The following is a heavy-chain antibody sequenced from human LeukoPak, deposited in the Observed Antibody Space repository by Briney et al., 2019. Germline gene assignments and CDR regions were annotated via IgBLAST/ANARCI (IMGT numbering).Heavy chain of an antibody. CDR2: ISHSGST. J-gene: IGHJ5*02. V-gene: IGHV4-38-2*02. CDR1: GYSISSGYY. CDR3: ARVEDIVDTFDP. D-gene: IGHD2-15*01. Sequence: SETLSLTCSVSGYSISSGYYWGWIRQPPGKGLEWIGSISHSGSTYYNPSLKSRVTISVDTSKNQFSLKLSSVTAADTAVYYCARVEDIVDTFDPWGQGTLVTVSS.